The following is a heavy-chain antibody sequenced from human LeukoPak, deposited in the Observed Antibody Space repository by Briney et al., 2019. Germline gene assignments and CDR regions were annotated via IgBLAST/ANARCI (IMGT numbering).Heavy chain of an antibody. CDR1: GGSISSNKYY. D-gene: IGHD1-7*01. CDR3: ARAYNWNYAWFDP. Sequence: PSETLSLTCTVSGGSISSNKYYWGWIRQPPGKGLEWIGSIYYSGSTYYNPSLKSRVTISVDTSKNQFSLKLSSVTAADTAVYYCARAYNWNYAWFDPWGQGTLVTVSS. CDR2: IYYSGST. J-gene: IGHJ5*02. V-gene: IGHV4-39*07.